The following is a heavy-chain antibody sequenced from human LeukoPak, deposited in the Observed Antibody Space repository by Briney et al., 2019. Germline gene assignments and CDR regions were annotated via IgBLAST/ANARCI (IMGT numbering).Heavy chain of an antibody. Sequence: SETLSLTCTVPGGSISISSYYWGWIRQPPGKGLEWIGSIYYSGSTYYHPSVTSRVTISVDTSKNQFSMKLSSVTAADTAVYYCARKGIAVAGTGDYWGQGTLVTVSS. CDR2: IYYSGST. D-gene: IGHD6-19*01. CDR1: GGSISISSYY. V-gene: IGHV4-39*01. CDR3: ARKGIAVAGTGDY. J-gene: IGHJ4*02.